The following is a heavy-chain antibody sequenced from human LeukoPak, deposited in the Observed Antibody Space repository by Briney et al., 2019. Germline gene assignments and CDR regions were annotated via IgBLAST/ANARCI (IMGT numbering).Heavy chain of an antibody. CDR1: GFTFSSYS. J-gene: IGHJ3*02. CDR2: ISSSSSYI. Sequence: GGSLRLSCAASGFTFSSYSMNWVRQAPGKGLEWVSSISSSSSYIYYADSVKGRFTISRDNAKNSLYLQTNSLRAEDTAVYYCARNIWFGELLTQPDDAFDIWGQGTMVTVSS. V-gene: IGHV3-21*01. CDR3: ARNIWFGELLTQPDDAFDI. D-gene: IGHD3-10*01.